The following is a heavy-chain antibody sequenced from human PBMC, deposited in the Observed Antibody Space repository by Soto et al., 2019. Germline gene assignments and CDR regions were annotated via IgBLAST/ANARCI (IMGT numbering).Heavy chain of an antibody. CDR2: INHSGGT. CDR3: ATRITRYYYINV. D-gene: IGHD3-10*01. V-gene: IGHV4-34*01. J-gene: IGHJ6*03. CDR1: GDSFSDDY. Sequence: SETLSLTCAVYGDSFSDDYWSWIRQPPGKGLEWIGEINHSGGTNYNPSLKSRVTISVDTSRNQFSLKLTSVTAADTAVYYCATRITRYYYINVWGKGTPVTVSS.